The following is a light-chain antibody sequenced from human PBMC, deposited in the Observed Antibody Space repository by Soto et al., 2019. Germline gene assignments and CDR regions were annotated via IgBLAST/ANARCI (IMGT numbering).Light chain of an antibody. CDR2: EVS. Sequence: QSALTQPASVSGSPGQSITISCTGTSSDVAGYSYVSWYQQHPGKTPKLMIYEVSNRPSGVSHRFSGSKSGNTASLTISGLQTEDEADYYCSSFSSITREVFGGGTKLTVL. V-gene: IGLV2-14*01. J-gene: IGLJ2*01. CDR3: SSFSSITREV. CDR1: SSDVAGYSY.